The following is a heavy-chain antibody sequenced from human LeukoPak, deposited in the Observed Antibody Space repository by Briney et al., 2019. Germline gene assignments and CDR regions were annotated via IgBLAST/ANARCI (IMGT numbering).Heavy chain of an antibody. CDR2: INHSGST. V-gene: IGHV4-34*01. J-gene: IGHJ4*02. CDR1: GGSFSGYY. CDR3: ASGRAYSSSWYAFDY. Sequence: PSETLSLTCAVYGGSFSGYYWSWIRQPPGKGLGWIGEINHSGSTNYNPSLKSRVTISVDTSKNQFSLKLSSVTAADTAVYYCASGRAYSSSWYAFDYWGQGTLVTVSS. D-gene: IGHD6-13*01.